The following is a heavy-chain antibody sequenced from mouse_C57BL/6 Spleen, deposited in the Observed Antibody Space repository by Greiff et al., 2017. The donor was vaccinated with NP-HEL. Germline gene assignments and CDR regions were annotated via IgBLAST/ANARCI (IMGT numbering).Heavy chain of an antibody. Sequence: QVQLQQPGAELVKPGASVKLSCKASGYTFTSYWMHWVKQRPGQGLEWIGMIHPNSGSTNYNEKFKSKATLTVDKSSSTAYLQLSSLTSEDSAVYYCARGGYDEEAWFAYWGQGTLVTVSA. J-gene: IGHJ3*01. D-gene: IGHD2-2*01. V-gene: IGHV1-64*01. CDR1: GYTFTSYW. CDR3: ARGGYDEEAWFAY. CDR2: IHPNSGST.